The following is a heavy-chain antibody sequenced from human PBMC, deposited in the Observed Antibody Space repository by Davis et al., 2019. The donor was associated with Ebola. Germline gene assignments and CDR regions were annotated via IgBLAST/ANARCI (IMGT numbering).Heavy chain of an antibody. D-gene: IGHD2-8*01. Sequence: MPSETLSLTCTVSGGSISSGGYYWSWIRQHPGKGLEWIGYIYYSGSTNYNPSLKSRVTISVDTSKNQFSLKLSSVTAADTAVYYCARSSRSYCTNGVCYPYYFDYWGQGTLVTVSS. CDR1: GGSISSGGYY. CDR2: IYYSGST. V-gene: IGHV4-61*08. J-gene: IGHJ4*02. CDR3: ARSSRSYCTNGVCYPYYFDY.